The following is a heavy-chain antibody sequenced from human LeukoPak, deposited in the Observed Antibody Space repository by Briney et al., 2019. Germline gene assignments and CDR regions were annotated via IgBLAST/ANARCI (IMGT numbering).Heavy chain of an antibody. Sequence: GGSLRLSCAASGFAFNSYSMTWVCQAPGKGLEWVSSISSSIYYADSVKGRFTISRDNAKNSLYLQMNSLRAEDTAVYYCARDASAWSRDYWGLGTLVTVSS. CDR3: ARDASAWSRDY. CDR1: GFAFNSYS. V-gene: IGHV3-21*01. CDR2: ISSSI. J-gene: IGHJ4*02. D-gene: IGHD3-16*01.